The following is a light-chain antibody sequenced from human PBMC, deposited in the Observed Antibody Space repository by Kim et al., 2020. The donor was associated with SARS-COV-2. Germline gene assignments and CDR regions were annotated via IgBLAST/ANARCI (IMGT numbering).Light chain of an antibody. CDR2: EAS. V-gene: IGKV1-5*03. Sequence: DIHMTQSPSTLSASVGDRVTITCRASQSVSTWLAWYQQKPGEAPKVLISEASTLESGVPSRFSGSGSETEFTLTISSLQSDDFATYYCKEYSSYLRTYGPGTKVEIK. J-gene: IGKJ1*01. CDR3: KEYSSYLRT. CDR1: QSVSTW.